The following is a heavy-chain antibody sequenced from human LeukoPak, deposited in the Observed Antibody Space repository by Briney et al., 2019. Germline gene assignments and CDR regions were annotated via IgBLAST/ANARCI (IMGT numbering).Heavy chain of an antibody. CDR1: GFTFSSYW. Sequence: GGSLRLSCAASGFTFSSYWMSWVRQAPGKGLEWVANIKQDGSEKYYVDSVKGRFAISRDNAKNSLYLQMNSLRAEDTAVYYCARPTTTWAFDIWGQGTMVTVSS. CDR2: IKQDGSEK. CDR3: ARPTTTWAFDI. V-gene: IGHV3-7*01. J-gene: IGHJ3*02. D-gene: IGHD4-17*01.